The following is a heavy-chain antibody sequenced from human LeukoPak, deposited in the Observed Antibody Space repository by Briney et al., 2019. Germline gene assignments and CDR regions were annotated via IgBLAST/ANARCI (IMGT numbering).Heavy chain of an antibody. Sequence: PGGSLRLSCAASGFAVIDHFMHWVRQAPGEGLQWVSTINGAGVTYDAASVKGRFTISRDRVKNTVSLQMNNLRVDDTAVYFCARRGVQGYMDVWGKGTTVTVSS. J-gene: IGHJ6*03. CDR2: INGAGVT. CDR3: ARRGVQGYMDV. V-gene: IGHV3-69-1*01. D-gene: IGHD1-26*01. CDR1: GFAVIDHF.